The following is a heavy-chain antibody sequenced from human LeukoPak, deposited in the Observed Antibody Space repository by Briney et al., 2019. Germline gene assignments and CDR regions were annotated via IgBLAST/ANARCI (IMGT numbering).Heavy chain of an antibody. Sequence: SETLSLTCTVSGYSISSGYYWGWIRQPPGKGLEWIGSIYHSGSTHYNPSLKSRVTISVDTSKNQFSLKLSSVTAADTAVYYCARDPVAGTQVDYWGQGTLVTVSS. D-gene: IGHD6-19*01. CDR1: GYSISSGYY. V-gene: IGHV4-38-2*02. CDR3: ARDPVAGTQVDY. J-gene: IGHJ4*02. CDR2: IYHSGST.